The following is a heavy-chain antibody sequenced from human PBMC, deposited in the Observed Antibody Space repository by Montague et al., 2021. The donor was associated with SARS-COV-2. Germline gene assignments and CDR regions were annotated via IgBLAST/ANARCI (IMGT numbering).Heavy chain of an antibody. D-gene: IGHD3-10*01. J-gene: IGHJ3*02. Sequence: SETLSLTCTVSGGSITRNYYWGWIRQPPGKGLEWVGNIYYSGTTFINPSLESRVTISVDVSKNQFSLNLTSVTAAATAVYYCARPLVRGVPKAFDIWGQGALVIVSS. CDR2: IYYSGTT. CDR3: ARPLVRGVPKAFDI. V-gene: IGHV4-39*01. CDR1: GGSITRNYY.